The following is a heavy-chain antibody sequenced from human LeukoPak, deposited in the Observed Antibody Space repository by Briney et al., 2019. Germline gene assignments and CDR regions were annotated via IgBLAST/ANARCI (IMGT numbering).Heavy chain of an antibody. V-gene: IGHV1-2*02. J-gene: IGHJ4*02. CDR2: INPNSGAT. Sequence: ASVKVSCKASGYTFTNYDFSWVRQAPGQGLEWMGWINPNSGATNYAQKFQGRVTMTRDTSISTAYMELSRLRSDDTAFYYCARSAPTLTYDILTGYLGYWGQGTLVTVSS. D-gene: IGHD3-9*01. CDR3: ARSAPTLTYDILTGYLGY. CDR1: GYTFTNYD.